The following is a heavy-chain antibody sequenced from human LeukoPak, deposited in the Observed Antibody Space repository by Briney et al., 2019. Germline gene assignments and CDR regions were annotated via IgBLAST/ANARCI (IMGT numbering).Heavy chain of an antibody. J-gene: IGHJ4*02. CDR2: IKSKIHGGTI. D-gene: IGHD6-19*01. Sequence: TGGSLRLSCAASGFTFSSYWMHWVRQAPGKGLEWVGRIKSKIHGGTIDYAAPVKGRFTISRDDSENTVYLQMSSLRTEDTAMYYCTTSPVPGIGYWGQGIQVTVSS. V-gene: IGHV3-15*01. CDR3: TTSPVPGIGY. CDR1: GFTFSSYW.